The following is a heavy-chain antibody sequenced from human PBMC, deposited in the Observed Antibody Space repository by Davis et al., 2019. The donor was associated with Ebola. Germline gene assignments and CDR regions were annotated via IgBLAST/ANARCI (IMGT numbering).Heavy chain of an antibody. CDR3: ARRIAAAGYDY. Sequence: MPSETLSLTCTVSGGSISSSSYYWSWIRQPPGKGLEWIGSIHHSGNTYYNPSLKSRVTMSVATSKNQFSLKLSSVTAADTAVYYCARRIAAAGYDYWGQGTLVTVSS. D-gene: IGHD6-13*01. CDR2: IHHSGNT. CDR1: GGSISSSSYY. J-gene: IGHJ4*02. V-gene: IGHV4-39*07.